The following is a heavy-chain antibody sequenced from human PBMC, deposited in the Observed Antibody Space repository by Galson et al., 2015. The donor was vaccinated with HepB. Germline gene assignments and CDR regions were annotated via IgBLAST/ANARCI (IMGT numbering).Heavy chain of an antibody. Sequence: SCKASGGTFSSYAISWVRQAPGQGLEWMGGIIPIFGTANYAQKFQGRVTITADESTSTAYMELSSLRSEDTAVYYCARGTYDFWSGYYYNWFDPWGQGTLVTVSS. V-gene: IGHV1-69*01. J-gene: IGHJ5*02. CDR2: IIPIFGTA. CDR3: ARGTYDFWSGYYYNWFDP. CDR1: GGTFSSYA. D-gene: IGHD3-3*01.